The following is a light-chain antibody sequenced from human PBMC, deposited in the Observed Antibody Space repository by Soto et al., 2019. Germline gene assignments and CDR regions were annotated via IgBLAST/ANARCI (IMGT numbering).Light chain of an antibody. CDR2: EVS. CDR1: SSDIGGYNS. CDR3: SSYAGSNNYV. V-gene: IGLV2-8*01. Sequence: QSVLTQSPSASGSPGQSVTISCTGTSSDIGGYNSVSWYQQHPGKAPKVMIYEVSKRPSGVPDRFSGSKSGNTASLTVSGLQAEDEADYYCSSYAGSNNYVFGTGTKVTVL. J-gene: IGLJ1*01.